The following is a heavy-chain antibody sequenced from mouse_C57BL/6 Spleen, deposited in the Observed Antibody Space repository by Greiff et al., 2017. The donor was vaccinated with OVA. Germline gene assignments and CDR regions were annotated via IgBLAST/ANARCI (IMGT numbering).Heavy chain of an antibody. J-gene: IGHJ2*01. Sequence: EVKLVESEGGLVQPGSSMKLSCTASGFTFSDYYMAWVRQVPEKGLEWVANINYDGSSTYYLDSLKSRFIISRDNAKNILYLQMSSLKSEDTATYYCARDPGSSYRDYWGQGTTLTVSS. CDR2: INYDGSST. CDR1: GFTFSDYY. CDR3: ARDPGSSYRDY. D-gene: IGHD1-1*01. V-gene: IGHV5-16*01.